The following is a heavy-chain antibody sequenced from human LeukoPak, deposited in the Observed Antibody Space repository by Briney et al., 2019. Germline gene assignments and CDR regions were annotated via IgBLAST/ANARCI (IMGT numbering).Heavy chain of an antibody. V-gene: IGHV3-9*01. J-gene: IGHJ6*04. D-gene: IGHD3-10*02. CDR3: AELGITMIGGV. CDR2: ISWNSGSI. Sequence: GGSLRLSCAASGFTFDDYAMHWVRQAPGKGLEWVSGISWNSGSIAYADSVKGRFTISRDNAKNSLYLQMNSLRAEDTAVYYCAELGITMIGGVWGKGTTVIISS. CDR1: GFTFDDYA.